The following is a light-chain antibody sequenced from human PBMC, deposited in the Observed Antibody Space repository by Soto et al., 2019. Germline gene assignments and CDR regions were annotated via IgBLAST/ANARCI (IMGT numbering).Light chain of an antibody. Sequence: EIMMTQSPATLSVSPGERATLSCRASQSVSSYFAWYQQKPGQAPRLLIYAASCRDTGLPDRFSGSGSGTDFTLTISRLDAEYSAAYCRQQRGSPPGTFGQGTKVDIK. CDR3: QQRGSPPGT. J-gene: IGKJ1*01. CDR1: QSVSSY. V-gene: IGKV3-11*01. CDR2: AAS.